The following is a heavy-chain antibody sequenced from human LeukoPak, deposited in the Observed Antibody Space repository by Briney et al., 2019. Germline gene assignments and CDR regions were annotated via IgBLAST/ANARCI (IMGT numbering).Heavy chain of an antibody. CDR1: GFTFSGSA. J-gene: IGHJ4*02. V-gene: IGHV3-73*01. Sequence: QAGGSLRLSCAASGFTFSGSAMHWVRQASGKGLEWVGRIRSKANSYATAYAASVKGRFTISRDDSKNTAYLQMNSLKTEDTAVYYCTRLFWDYGERGYFDYWGQGTLVTVSS. CDR2: IRSKANSYAT. D-gene: IGHD4-17*01. CDR3: TRLFWDYGERGYFDY.